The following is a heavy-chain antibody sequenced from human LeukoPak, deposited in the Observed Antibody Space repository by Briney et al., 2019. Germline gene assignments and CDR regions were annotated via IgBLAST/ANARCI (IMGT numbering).Heavy chain of an antibody. V-gene: IGHV3-21*01. Sequence: GGSLRLSCAASGFTFSSYSINWVRQAPGKGLEWVSSISSSSSYIYYADSVKGRFTISRDNAKNSLYLQMNSLRAEDTAVYYCARDRSMADAFDIWGQGTMVTVSS. J-gene: IGHJ3*02. CDR2: ISSSSSYI. CDR3: ARDRSMADAFDI. CDR1: GFTFSSYS. D-gene: IGHD5-24*01.